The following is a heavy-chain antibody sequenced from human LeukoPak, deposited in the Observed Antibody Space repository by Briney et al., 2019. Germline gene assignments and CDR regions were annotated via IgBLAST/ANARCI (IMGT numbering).Heavy chain of an antibody. CDR2: LSHVGAKT. CDR3: ARDIRGYIQSDGYFDL. J-gene: IGHJ4*02. Sequence: PGRSLRPSCEPSGLTFTSQAVHWVRQAPGKGREWVAVLSHVGAKTFYTDSVKGRFTVSRDNFNNTLLLQMNSLRVEDSAVYYCARDIRGYIQSDGYFDLWGRGTRVSVSS. V-gene: IGHV3-30*04. D-gene: IGHD1-1*01. CDR1: GLTFTSQA.